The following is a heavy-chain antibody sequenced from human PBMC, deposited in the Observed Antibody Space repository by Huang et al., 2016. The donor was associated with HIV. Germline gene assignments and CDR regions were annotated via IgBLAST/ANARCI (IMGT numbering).Heavy chain of an antibody. Sequence: QVQLVQSGAEVKKPGASVKVSCKASGYTCTSYGISWVRQAPGKGLEWMGWTSTYKGHTNYAQKLQGRVTMTTETSTSTAYMELRSLRSDDTAVYYCARDRGAVAGTSPGYWGQGTLVTVSS. CDR3: ARDRGAVAGTSPGY. V-gene: IGHV1-18*01. D-gene: IGHD6-19*01. J-gene: IGHJ4*02. CDR2: TSTYKGHT. CDR1: GYTCTSYG.